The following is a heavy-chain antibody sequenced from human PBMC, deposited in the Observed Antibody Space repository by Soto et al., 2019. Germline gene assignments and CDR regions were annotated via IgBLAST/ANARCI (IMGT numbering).Heavy chain of an antibody. Sequence: QVQLVESGGGVVQPGRSLRLSCAASGFTFSSYAMHWVRQAPGKGLEWVAVISYDGSNKYYADSVKGRFTISRDNSKNTLYLQMNSLRAEDTAVYYCARETEALDYWGQGTPVTVSS. V-gene: IGHV3-30-3*01. J-gene: IGHJ4*02. CDR2: ISYDGSNK. CDR1: GFTFSSYA. CDR3: ARETEALDY.